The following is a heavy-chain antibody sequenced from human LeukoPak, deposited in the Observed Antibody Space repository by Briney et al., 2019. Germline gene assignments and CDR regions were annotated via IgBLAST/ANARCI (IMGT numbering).Heavy chain of an antibody. CDR3: AREGGYSYGLNWFDP. CDR2: INPNSGGT. Sequence: ASVKVSCKASGYTFTGYYMHWVRQAPGQGLEWMGWINPNSGGTNYAQKFQGRVTMTRDTSISTAYMELSRQRSDDTAVYYCAREGGYSYGLNWFDPWGQGTLVTVSS. J-gene: IGHJ5*02. CDR1: GYTFTGYY. D-gene: IGHD5-18*01. V-gene: IGHV1-2*02.